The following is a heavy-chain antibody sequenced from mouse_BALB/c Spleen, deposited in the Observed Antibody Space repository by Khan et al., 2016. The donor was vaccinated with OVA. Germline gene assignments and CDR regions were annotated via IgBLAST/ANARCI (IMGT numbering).Heavy chain of an antibody. D-gene: IGHD2-14*01. V-gene: IGHV1-4*01. CDR2: INPRSDYT. CDR1: GYTFPSNT. CDR3: ARSTTGYAMDY. J-gene: IGHJ4*01. Sequence: QVQLQQSGAELARPGASVKMSCKASGYTFPSNTMHWVKQRPGQGLEWIGYINPRSDYTIYNQKFKDKATLTADISSTTAYMLLSILTSDDSAVYYCARSTTGYAMDYWGRGTSVTVSS.